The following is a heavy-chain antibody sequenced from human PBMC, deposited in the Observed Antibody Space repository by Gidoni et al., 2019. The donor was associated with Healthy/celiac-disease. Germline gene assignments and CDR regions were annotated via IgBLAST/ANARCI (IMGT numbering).Heavy chain of an antibody. CDR1: GGSIPSYY. CDR3: AREDYSGFDY. CDR2: TYYSGST. D-gene: IGHD4-4*01. V-gene: IGHV4-59*01. Sequence: QVQLQESGPGLVKPSETLSLTCTVSGGSIPSYYWSWSRQPPGKGLEGIGYTYYSGSTNYNPSLKSRVTISVDTSKNQFSLKLSSVTAADTAVYYCAREDYSGFDYWGQGTLVTVSS. J-gene: IGHJ4*02.